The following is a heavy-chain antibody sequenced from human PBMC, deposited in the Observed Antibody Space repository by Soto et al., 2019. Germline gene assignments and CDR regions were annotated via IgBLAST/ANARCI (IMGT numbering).Heavy chain of an antibody. CDR2: ISYDGSNK. J-gene: IGHJ6*02. CDR3: AKIQRSGYYYGSGSYPPYYYYGMDV. V-gene: IGHV3-30*18. Sequence: PGGSLRLSCAASGFTFSSYGMHWVRQAPGKGLEWVAVISYDGSNKYYADSVKGRFTISRDNSKNTLYLQMNSLRAEDTAVYYCAKIQRSGYYYGSGSYPPYYYYGMDVWGQGTTVTVSS. D-gene: IGHD3-10*01. CDR1: GFTFSSYG.